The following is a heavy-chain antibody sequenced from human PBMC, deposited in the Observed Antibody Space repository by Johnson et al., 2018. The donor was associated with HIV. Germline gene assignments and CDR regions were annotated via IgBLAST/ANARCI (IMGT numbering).Heavy chain of an antibody. CDR3: AKDLVATIQGPWGATNAFDI. CDR2: IRYDGSNK. V-gene: IGHV3-30*02. J-gene: IGHJ3*02. D-gene: IGHD5-12*01. Sequence: VQLLESGGGVVQPGGSLRLSCAASGFTFSSYGMHWVRQAPGKGLEWVAFIRYDGSNKYYADSVKGRFTISRDNSKNTLYLQMNSLRVEDTAVYYCAKDLVATIQGPWGATNAFDIWGQGTMVTVSA. CDR1: GFTFSSYG.